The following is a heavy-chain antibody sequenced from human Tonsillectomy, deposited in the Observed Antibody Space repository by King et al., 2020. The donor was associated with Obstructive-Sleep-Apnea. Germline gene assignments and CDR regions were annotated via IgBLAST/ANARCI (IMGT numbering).Heavy chain of an antibody. D-gene: IGHD3-10*01. V-gene: IGHV3-23*04. J-gene: IGHJ4*02. CDR1: GFTFSSYA. CDR2: ISGRGDST. CDR3: ANCLSRVVDPFDS. Sequence: VQLVESGGALVQPGGSLRLSCAASGFTFSSYAMSGVRQAPGKGLEWVSGISGRGDSTYYADSVKGRLTISRDNSKNTLYLQMNSLRAEDTAVYYCANCLSRVVDPFDSWRQGTLVTVSS.